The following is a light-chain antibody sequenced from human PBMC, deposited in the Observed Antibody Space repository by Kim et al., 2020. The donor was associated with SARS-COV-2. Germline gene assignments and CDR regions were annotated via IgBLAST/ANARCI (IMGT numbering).Light chain of an antibody. V-gene: IGKV3-15*01. J-gene: IGKJ4*01. CDR3: QQYQDWPLT. Sequence: VSPGEGAALSCRASQSVTSNLAWYQQKFGQPPRLLIYGTATRATGIPDRFSGGGFGTDFTLTISSLQSEDVAIYYCQQYQDWPLTFGGGTKVDIK. CDR1: QSVTSN. CDR2: GTA.